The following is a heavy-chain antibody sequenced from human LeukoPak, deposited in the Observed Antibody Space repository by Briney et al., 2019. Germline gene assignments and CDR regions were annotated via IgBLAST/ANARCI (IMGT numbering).Heavy chain of an antibody. CDR2: IYSGGST. CDR1: GFNVSSNY. Sequence: AGGSLRLSCAASGFNVSSNYMSWVRQAPGKGLEWVSVIYSGGSTYYADSVKGRFTISRDNSKNTLHLQINSLRAEDTAVYYCARGTVRDFWCDFWGQGTLVTVSS. D-gene: IGHD3-3*01. V-gene: IGHV3-53*01. J-gene: IGHJ4*02. CDR3: ARGTVRDFWCDF.